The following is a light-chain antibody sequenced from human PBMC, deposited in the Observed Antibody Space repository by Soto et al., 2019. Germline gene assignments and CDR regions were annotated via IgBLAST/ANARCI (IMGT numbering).Light chain of an antibody. V-gene: IGKV1-39*01. CDR1: QSISSY. J-gene: IGKJ4*01. CDR3: QHSYSTPLT. Sequence: DNQMTQSPSSLSASVGDRVTITCRASQSISSYLNWYQQKPGKAPKLLIYAASSLQSGVPSRFSGSGSGTDFTLTISSLQPEDFATYYCQHSYSTPLTFGGGTKVEIK. CDR2: AAS.